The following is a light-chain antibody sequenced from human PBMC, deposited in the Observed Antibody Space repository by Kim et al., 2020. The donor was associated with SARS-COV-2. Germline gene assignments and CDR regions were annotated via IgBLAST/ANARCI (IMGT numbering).Light chain of an antibody. CDR2: NR. CDR1: SLRSYY. J-gene: IGLJ1*01. CDR3: TSRDTNDNHYV. Sequence: SSELTQDPAVSVALGQTVRITCQGDSLRSYYASWYQLKPGQAPVFVIFNRNRPSGIPDRFSGSSSGITAYLTITGAQAEDEADYYCTSRDTNDNHYVFGPGTKVTVL. V-gene: IGLV3-19*01.